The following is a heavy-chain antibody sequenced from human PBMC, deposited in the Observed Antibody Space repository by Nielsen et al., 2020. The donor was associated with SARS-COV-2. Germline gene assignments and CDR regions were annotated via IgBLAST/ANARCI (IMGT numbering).Heavy chain of an antibody. D-gene: IGHD2-15*01. CDR1: GFTFSSYW. V-gene: IGHV3-7*01. CDR3: ASSSGYCSGGSCYSVY. J-gene: IGHJ4*02. Sequence: GESLKISCAASGFTFSSYWMSWVRQAPGKGLEWVANIKQGGSEKYYVDSVKGRFTISRDNAKNSLYLQMNSLRAEDTAVYYCASSSGYCSGGSCYSVYWGQGTLVTVSS. CDR2: IKQGGSEK.